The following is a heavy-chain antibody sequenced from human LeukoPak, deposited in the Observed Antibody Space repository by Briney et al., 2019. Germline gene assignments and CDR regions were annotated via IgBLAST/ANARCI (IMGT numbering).Heavy chain of an antibody. D-gene: IGHD5-18*01. J-gene: IGHJ6*03. CDR3: ARVGTAMLPGYYYYMDV. Sequence: GESLRLSCAASGFSFTTYWMSWVRQAPGKGLEWVANINQDGTEKYYVDSVKGRFTISRDNSKNTLYLQMNSLRAEDTAVYYCARVGTAMLPGYYYYMDVWGKGTTVTVSS. CDR2: INQDGTEK. V-gene: IGHV3-7*03. CDR1: GFSFTTYW.